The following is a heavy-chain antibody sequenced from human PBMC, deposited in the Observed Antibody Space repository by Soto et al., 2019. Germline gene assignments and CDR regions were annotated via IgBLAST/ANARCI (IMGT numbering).Heavy chain of an antibody. CDR3: ASVGYSGYDNYYFDY. D-gene: IGHD5-12*01. Sequence: GASVKVSCKASGYTFTSYGISWVRQAPGQGLEWMGWISAYNGNTNYAQKLQGRVTMTTDTSTSTAYMELRSLRSDDTAVYYCASVGYSGYDNYYFDYWGQGTLVTVSS. V-gene: IGHV1-18*01. CDR1: GYTFTSYG. J-gene: IGHJ4*02. CDR2: ISAYNGNT.